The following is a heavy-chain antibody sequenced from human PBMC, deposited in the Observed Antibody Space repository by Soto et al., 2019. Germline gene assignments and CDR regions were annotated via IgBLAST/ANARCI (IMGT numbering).Heavy chain of an antibody. J-gene: IGHJ4*02. Sequence: EVQLLESGGGLVQPGGSLRLSCGASGFTCRNYGMNWVRQAPGRGLEWGSGISGNGGTTYYAESVKGRFTIARDNSKNTLYLQMNSLRAEDTAIYYCARDPAGAWPDFDYWGQGTLVTVSS. V-gene: IGHV3-23*01. CDR1: GFTCRNYG. D-gene: IGHD1-26*01. CDR3: ARDPAGAWPDFDY. CDR2: ISGNGGTT.